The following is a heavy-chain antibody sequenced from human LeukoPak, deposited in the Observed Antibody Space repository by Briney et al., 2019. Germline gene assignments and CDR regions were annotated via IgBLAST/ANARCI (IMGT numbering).Heavy chain of an antibody. CDR3: ARKIAVAPYYFDY. CDR1: GGSISSSNW. J-gene: IGHJ4*02. Sequence: PSETLSLTCAVSGGSISSSNWWSWVRQPPGKGLEWIGEIYHSGSINYNPSLKSRVTISVDKSENQFSLKLSSVTAADTAVYYCARKIAVAPYYFDYWGQGTLVTVSS. CDR2: IYHSGSI. D-gene: IGHD6-19*01. V-gene: IGHV4-4*02.